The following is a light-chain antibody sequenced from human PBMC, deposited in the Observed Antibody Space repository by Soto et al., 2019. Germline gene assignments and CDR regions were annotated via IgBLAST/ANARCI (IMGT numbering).Light chain of an antibody. CDR1: SSDVGAYDF. Sequence: QSALTQPASVSGSPGQSITISCTGTSSDVGAYDFVSWYQQHPDKAPKPMIYEVTNRPSGVSNRFSGSKSVNTATLTISGLQAEDEADYYCSSYPSSSTRVFGTGTKLTVL. CDR2: EVT. V-gene: IGLV2-14*03. CDR3: SSYPSSSTRV. J-gene: IGLJ1*01.